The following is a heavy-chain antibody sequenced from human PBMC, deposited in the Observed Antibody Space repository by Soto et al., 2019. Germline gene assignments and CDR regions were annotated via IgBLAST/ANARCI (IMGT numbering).Heavy chain of an antibody. CDR2: IYSGETT. CDR1: GFNVNSDY. J-gene: IGHJ4*02. V-gene: IGHV3-53*01. D-gene: IGHD2-21*02. CDR3: TRDGRGLGRLSLFEY. Sequence: GGSMRLSCAASGFNVNSDYMNWVRQTPGKGLEWVASIYSGETTYYADSVRGRFTISSDKSKNTLYFQLSSLRIEDTAVYYCTRDGRGLGRLSLFEYWGQGVLVTVSS.